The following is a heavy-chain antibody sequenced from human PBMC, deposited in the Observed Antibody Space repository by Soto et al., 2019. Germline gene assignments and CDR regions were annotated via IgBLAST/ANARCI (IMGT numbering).Heavy chain of an antibody. V-gene: IGHV2-26*01. D-gene: IGHD6-19*01. CDR2: IFSNDEK. J-gene: IGHJ5*02. Sequence: QVTLKESGPVLVKPTETLTLTCTVSGFSLSNARMGVSWIRQPPGKALEWLAHIFSNDEKSYSTSLKSRLTISQDTSKSQVVLTMTNMDPVDTATYYCARGRDIREWLFGPGWFDPWGQGTLVTVSS. CDR1: GFSLSNARMG. CDR3: ARGRDIREWLFGPGWFDP.